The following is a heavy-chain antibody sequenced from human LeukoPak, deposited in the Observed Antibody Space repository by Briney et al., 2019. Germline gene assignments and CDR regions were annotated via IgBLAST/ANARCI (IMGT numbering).Heavy chain of an antibody. CDR3: ARATTVTRYFDY. Sequence: SETLSLTCAVSGGSISSGGYSWSWIRQPPGMGLEWIGYIYHSGSTYYNPSLKSRVTISVDRSKNQFSLKPSSVTAADTAVYYCARATTVTRYFDYWGQGTLVTVSS. D-gene: IGHD4-17*01. J-gene: IGHJ4*02. V-gene: IGHV4-30-2*01. CDR2: IYHSGST. CDR1: GGSISSGGYS.